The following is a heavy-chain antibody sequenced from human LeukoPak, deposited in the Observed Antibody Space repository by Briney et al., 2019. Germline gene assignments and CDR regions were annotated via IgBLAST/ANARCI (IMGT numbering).Heavy chain of an antibody. CDR3: ARDHRGVRDYFDY. Sequence: GGSLRLSCAASRFTFSSYSMNWVRQAPGKGLEWVSYISSSSSTIYYTDSVKGRFTISRDNAKNSLYLQMNSLRDEDTAVYYCARDHRGVRDYFDYWGQGTLVTVSS. J-gene: IGHJ4*02. CDR1: RFTFSSYS. V-gene: IGHV3-48*02. CDR2: ISSSSSTI. D-gene: IGHD3-10*01.